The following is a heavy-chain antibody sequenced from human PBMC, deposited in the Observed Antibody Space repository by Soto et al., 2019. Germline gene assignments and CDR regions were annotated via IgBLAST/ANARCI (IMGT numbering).Heavy chain of an antibody. Sequence: TLSLTCAVYCGSFSGYYWSWIRHPPGNGLEWIGEINHSGSTNYNPSLKSRVTISVDTSKNQFSLKLSSVTAADTAVYYCARVAAAGKYYYYYYGMEVWGQGTTAIVS. CDR2: INHSGST. V-gene: IGHV4-34*01. D-gene: IGHD6-13*01. CDR3: ARVAAAGKYYYYYYGMEV. J-gene: IGHJ6*01. CDR1: CGSFSGYY.